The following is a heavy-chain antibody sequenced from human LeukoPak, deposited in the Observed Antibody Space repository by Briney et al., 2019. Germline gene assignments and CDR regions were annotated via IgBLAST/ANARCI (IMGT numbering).Heavy chain of an antibody. J-gene: IGHJ5*02. V-gene: IGHV4-34*01. Sequence: SETLSLTCAVYGGSFSGYYWSWIRQPPGKGLEWIGEINHSGSTNYNPSLKSRVTISVDTSKNQFSLKLSSVTAADTAVYYCARRYSSGFLPGFVPWGQGTLVTVSS. CDR2: INHSGST. CDR1: GGSFSGYY. D-gene: IGHD6-19*01. CDR3: ARRYSSGFLPGFVP.